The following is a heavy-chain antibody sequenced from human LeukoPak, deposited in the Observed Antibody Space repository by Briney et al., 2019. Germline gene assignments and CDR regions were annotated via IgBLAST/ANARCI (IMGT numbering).Heavy chain of an antibody. Sequence: SETLSLTCAVYGGSFSGYYWSWLRQPPGKGLEWIGEINHSGSTNYNPSLKSRVTISVDTSKNQFSLKLSSVTAADTAVYYCARRKRIVGATYYYYYYMDVWGKGTTVTISS. CDR1: GGSFSGYY. V-gene: IGHV4-34*01. CDR2: INHSGST. CDR3: ARRKRIVGATYYYYYYMDV. D-gene: IGHD1-26*01. J-gene: IGHJ6*03.